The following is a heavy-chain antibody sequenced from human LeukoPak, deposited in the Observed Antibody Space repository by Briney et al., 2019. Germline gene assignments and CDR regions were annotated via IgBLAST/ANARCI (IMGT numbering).Heavy chain of an antibody. CDR1: GGSISSYY. D-gene: IGHD6-6*01. CDR3: ARENWQLAVDY. CDR2: IYYSGGT. Sequence: SETLSLTCTVSGGSISSYYWSWIRQPPGKGLEWIGYIYYSGGTNYNPSLKSRVTISVDTSKNQFSLKLSSVTAADTAVYYCARENWQLAVDYWGQGTLVTVSS. J-gene: IGHJ4*02. V-gene: IGHV4-59*01.